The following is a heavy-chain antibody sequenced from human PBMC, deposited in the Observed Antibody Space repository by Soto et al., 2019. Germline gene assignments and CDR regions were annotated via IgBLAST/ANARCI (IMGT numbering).Heavy chain of an antibody. D-gene: IGHD3-22*01. CDR2: MNPNSGNT. V-gene: IGHV1-8*01. CDR3: ARGPHFRYYDSSGYPLH. J-gene: IGHJ4*02. Sequence: QVQLVQSGAEVKKPGASVKVSCKASGYTFTSYDINWVRQATGQGLEWMGWMNPNSGNTGYAQKFQGRVTMTRNTSISTAYMELSSLRSEDTAVYYCARGPHFRYYDSSGYPLHWGQGTLVTVSS. CDR1: GYTFTSYD.